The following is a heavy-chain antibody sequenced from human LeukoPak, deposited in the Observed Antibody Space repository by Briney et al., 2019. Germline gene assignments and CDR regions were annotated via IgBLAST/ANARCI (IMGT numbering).Heavy chain of an antibody. V-gene: IGHV3-7*02. J-gene: IGHJ4*02. CDR2: IKEDGIAK. CDR1: GSTLSSYW. Sequence: GGSLRLSCAASGSTLSSYWMSWVRQAPGKGLEWVANIKEDGIAKYYVDSVKGRFTISRDNAKNSLYLQMNSLRVEDTAVYYCARTYNIRYFDIWGQGTLVTVSS. D-gene: IGHD3-9*01. CDR3: ARTYNIRYFDI.